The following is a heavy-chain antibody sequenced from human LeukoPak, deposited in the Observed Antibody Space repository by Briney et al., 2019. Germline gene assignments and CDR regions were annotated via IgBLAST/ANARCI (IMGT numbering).Heavy chain of an antibody. V-gene: IGHV4-38-2*01. Sequence: PSETLSLTCAVSGYSISSGYYWGWIRQPPGKGLEWIGTIHHSGGTYYNPSLKSRVTTSVDTSKNQFSLKLSSVTAADTAVYFCARAVPATIDAFDLWGQGTMVTVSS. CDR2: IHHSGGT. CDR1: GYSISSGYY. CDR3: ARAVPATIDAFDL. J-gene: IGHJ3*01. D-gene: IGHD2-2*02.